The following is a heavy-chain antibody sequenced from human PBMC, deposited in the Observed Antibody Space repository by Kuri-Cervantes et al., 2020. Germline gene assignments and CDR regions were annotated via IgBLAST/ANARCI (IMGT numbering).Heavy chain of an antibody. D-gene: IGHD6-19*01. Sequence: ASVKVSCKASGYTFTSYDINWVRQATGQGLEWMGWMNPNSGNTGYAQKFQGRVTMTRNTSISTAYMELSSLRSEDTAVYYCARTPSSGWYRDDAFDIWGQGTMATVSS. CDR1: GYTFTSYD. CDR3: ARTPSSGWYRDDAFDI. J-gene: IGHJ3*02. CDR2: MNPNSGNT. V-gene: IGHV1-8*01.